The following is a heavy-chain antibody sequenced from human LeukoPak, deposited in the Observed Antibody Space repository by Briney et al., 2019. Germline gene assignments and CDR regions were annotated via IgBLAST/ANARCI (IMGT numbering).Heavy chain of an antibody. Sequence: ASVKVSCKTSGYTLNDYYMHWVRQAPGQGLEWMGRINLDTGGTMYVQNFQGRVTMTRDTSISTAYMELSSLRSNDTAVYYCARDWVSTAVDYWGQGTLITVSS. CDR2: INLDTGGT. D-gene: IGHD3-16*01. J-gene: IGHJ4*02. CDR3: ARDWVSTAVDY. CDR1: GYTLNDYY. V-gene: IGHV1-2*06.